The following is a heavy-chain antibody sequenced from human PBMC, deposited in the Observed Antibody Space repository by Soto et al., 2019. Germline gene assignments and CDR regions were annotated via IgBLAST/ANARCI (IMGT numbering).Heavy chain of an antibody. CDR3: ARIHSPTVTTDWAFDI. CDR1: GFSLSTSGMC. V-gene: IGHV2-70*11. CDR2: IDWDDDK. D-gene: IGHD4-17*01. Sequence: SGPTLVKPTQTLTLTCTFSGFSLSTSGMCVSWIRQPPGKALEWLARIDWDDDKYYSTSLKTRLTISKDNSKNQVVLTMTNMDPVETATYYGARIHSPTVTTDWAFDIWGQGTMVTVSS. J-gene: IGHJ3*02.